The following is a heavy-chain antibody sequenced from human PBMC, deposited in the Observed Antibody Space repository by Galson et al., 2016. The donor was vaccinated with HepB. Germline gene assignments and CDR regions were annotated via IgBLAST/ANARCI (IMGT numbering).Heavy chain of an antibody. V-gene: IGHV3-53*01. CDR1: GFTVSDYY. J-gene: IGHJ6*03. D-gene: IGHD2-8*02. CDR2: VFLGCST. CDR3: ARTSYRECTGTHCVNFRYYYYFMDV. Sequence: SLRLSCAASGFTVSDYYMTWVRQAPGKGLEWVSVVFLGCSTYYAQSVEGRFTISRDDSKNTLHLQMNSLTAEDTAVYFCARTSYRECTGTHCVNFRYYYYFMDVWGKGTTVTVSS.